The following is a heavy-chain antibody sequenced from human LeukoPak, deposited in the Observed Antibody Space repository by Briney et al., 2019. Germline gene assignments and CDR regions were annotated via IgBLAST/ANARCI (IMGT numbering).Heavy chain of an antibody. V-gene: IGHV3-9*01. CDR1: GFTFDDYA. CDR3: AKAREEGYHYMDV. J-gene: IGHJ6*03. Sequence: GGSLRLSCAASGFTFDDYAMHWVRQGPGKGLDWVSRITWNSGTIAYADSVKGRFTISRDNAKNSLYLQMNSLRAEDTALYFCAKAREEGYHYMDVWGKGTTVTVSS. CDR2: ITWNSGTI.